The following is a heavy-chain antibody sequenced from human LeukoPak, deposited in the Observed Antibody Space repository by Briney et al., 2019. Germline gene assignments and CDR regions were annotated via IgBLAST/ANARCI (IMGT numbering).Heavy chain of an antibody. CDR2: IYYSGST. V-gene: IGHV4-39*01. CDR3: ARVGTMVRGGAFDI. Sequence: SETLSLTCTVSGDSISSSSYYWGWIRQPPGKGLEWIGSIYYSGSTYYNPSLKSRVTISVDTSKNQFSLKLSSVTAADTAVYYCARVGTMVRGGAFDIWGQGTMVTVSS. D-gene: IGHD3-10*01. CDR1: GDSISSSSYY. J-gene: IGHJ3*02.